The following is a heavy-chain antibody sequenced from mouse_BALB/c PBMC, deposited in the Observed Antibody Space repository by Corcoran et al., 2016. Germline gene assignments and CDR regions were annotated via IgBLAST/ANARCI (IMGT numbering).Heavy chain of an antibody. V-gene: IGHV14-3*02. Sequence: EVQLQQSGAELVKPGASVKLSCTASGFNIKDTYMHWVKQRPEQGLEGSGRIDPANGNTKYDPKFQGKATITADTSSNTAYLQLSSLTSEDTAVYYCARWDWYFDVWGAGTTVTVSS. CDR3: ARWDWYFDV. J-gene: IGHJ1*01. CDR1: GFNIKDTY. CDR2: IDPANGNT.